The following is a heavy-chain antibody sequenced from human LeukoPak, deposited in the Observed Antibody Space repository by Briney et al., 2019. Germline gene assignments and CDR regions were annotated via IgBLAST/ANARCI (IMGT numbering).Heavy chain of an antibody. CDR3: ASNYYDSSSFDY. D-gene: IGHD3-22*01. CDR1: GYSLSSGYY. V-gene: IGHV4-38-2*02. Sequence: SETLSLTCSVSGYSLSSGYYWGLIRQPPGKGLEWIGSIYHSGSTYYNPSLKSRVTISVDTSKNQFSLKLSSVTAADTAVYYCASNYYDSSSFDYWGQGTLVTVSS. CDR2: IYHSGST. J-gene: IGHJ4*02.